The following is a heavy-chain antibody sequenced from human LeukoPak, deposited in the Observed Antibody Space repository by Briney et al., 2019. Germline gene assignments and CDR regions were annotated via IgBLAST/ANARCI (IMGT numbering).Heavy chain of an antibody. V-gene: IGHV3-15*01. CDR1: GFTFSNAW. CDR3: TTVGNEAEGY. CDR2: IKSKIDGGTT. Sequence: GGSLRLSCVASGFTFSNAWMSWVRQAPGKGLEWVGRIKSKIDGGTTDYAAPVKGRFSISRDDSKNTVYLQMNGLKSEDTAIYYCTTVGNEAEGYWGQGTLVTVSS. D-gene: IGHD1-1*01. J-gene: IGHJ4*02.